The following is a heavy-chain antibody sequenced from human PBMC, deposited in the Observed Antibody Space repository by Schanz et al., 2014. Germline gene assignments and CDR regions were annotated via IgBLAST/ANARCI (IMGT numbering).Heavy chain of an antibody. V-gene: IGHV3-7*01. J-gene: IGHJ4*02. CDR3: ARGARQYSGSYSPSDY. CDR2: IKQDGIEK. CDR1: GFTFSTSA. D-gene: IGHD1-26*01. Sequence: EVQLVESGGGLVEPGGSLRLSCEASGFTFSTSAMSWVRQAPGKGLEWVANIKQDGIEKYYVDSVKGRFTISRDNAKNSLFLLMSSLRAEDSAVYYCARGARQYSGSYSPSDYWGQGTLVTVSS.